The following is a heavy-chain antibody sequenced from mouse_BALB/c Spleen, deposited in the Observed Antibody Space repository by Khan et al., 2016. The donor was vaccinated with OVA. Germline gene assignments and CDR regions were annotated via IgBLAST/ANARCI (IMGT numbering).Heavy chain of an antibody. Sequence: QVQLKQSGAELMKPGASVKVSCKATGYTFSNYWIEWIKQRPGHGLEWIGEILPGSGSTNYNEKFKGKATFTADTSSNTAYMKQSSLTSEYSAVYYCARFDYHCYVDVWGEGTTGNVSS. CDR3: ARFDYHCYVDV. CDR2: ILPGSGST. CDR1: GYTFSNYW. D-gene: IGHD2-4*01. V-gene: IGHV1-9*01. J-gene: IGHJ1*01.